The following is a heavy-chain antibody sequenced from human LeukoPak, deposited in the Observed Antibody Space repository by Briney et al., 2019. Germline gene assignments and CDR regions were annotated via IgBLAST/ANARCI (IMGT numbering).Heavy chain of an antibody. CDR3: ARDHSLNWFDP. CDR2: IIPILGVA. V-gene: IGHV1-69*04. CDR1: GGTFSSYA. Sequence: GSSVKVSCKASGGTFSSYAISWVRQAPGQGLEWMGRIIPILGVANYAQKFQGRVTITADKSTSTVYMELSSLRSEDTAVYYCARDHSLNWFDPWGQGTLVTVSS. D-gene: IGHD2-21*01. J-gene: IGHJ5*02.